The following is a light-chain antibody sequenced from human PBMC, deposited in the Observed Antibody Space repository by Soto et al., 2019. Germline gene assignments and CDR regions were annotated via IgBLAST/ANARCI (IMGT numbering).Light chain of an antibody. CDR3: QSYDSSLYV. CDR1: SSNIGAGYD. J-gene: IGLJ1*01. CDR2: GNS. Sequence: QSVLTQPPLVSGAPGQRVTISCTGSSSNIGAGYDVHWYQQLPGTAPKLLIYGNSNRPSGVPDRFSGSKSGTSASLAITGLQAEDEADYYCQSYDSSLYVFGTGTKLTVL. V-gene: IGLV1-40*01.